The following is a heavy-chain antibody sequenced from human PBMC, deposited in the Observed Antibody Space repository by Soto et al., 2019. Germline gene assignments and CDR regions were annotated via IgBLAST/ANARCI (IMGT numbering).Heavy chain of an antibody. CDR2: IGTTGTAT. CDR1: GFIFSNYA. CDR3: AQGSSATGYVY. V-gene: IGHV3-23*01. J-gene: IGHJ4*02. Sequence: PGGSLRLSCAASGFIFSNYAMTWVRQAPGKGLEWVSSIGTTGTATYYADSVKGRFTISRDNSRNTLYLQMNSLRAEDTALYYCAQGSSATGYVYWGQGTLVTVSS. D-gene: IGHD3-9*01.